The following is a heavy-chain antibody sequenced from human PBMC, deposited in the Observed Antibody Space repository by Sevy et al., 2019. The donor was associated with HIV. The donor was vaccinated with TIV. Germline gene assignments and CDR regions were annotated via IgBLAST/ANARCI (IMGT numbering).Heavy chain of an antibody. CDR1: GFTFGDYA. D-gene: IGHD3-16*02. J-gene: IGHJ4*02. CDR3: TRVGTFGGVIVGNY. V-gene: IGHV3-49*04. CDR2: IRSKAYGGTT. Sequence: GGSLRLSCTASGFTFGDYAMSWVRQAPGKGLEWVGFIRSKAYGGTTEYAGFVKGRFTISRDDSKSIAYLQMNSLKTEETAVYYCTRVGTFGGVIVGNYWGQGTLVTVSS.